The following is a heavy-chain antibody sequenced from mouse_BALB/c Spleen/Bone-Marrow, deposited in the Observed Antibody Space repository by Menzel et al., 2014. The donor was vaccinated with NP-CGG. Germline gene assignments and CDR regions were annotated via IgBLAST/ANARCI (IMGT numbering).Heavy chain of an antibody. D-gene: IGHD1-1*01. Sequence: QVQLKQSGPELVKPGASVRISCKASGYTFTSYYIHWVKQRPGQGLEWIGWIYPGNVNTKYNEKFKGKATLTADKSSSTAYMQFSSLTSEDSAVYFCARFYYGSSYAMDYWGQGTSVTVSS. CDR3: ARFYYGSSYAMDY. CDR1: GYTFTSYY. J-gene: IGHJ4*01. V-gene: IGHV1S56*01. CDR2: IYPGNVNT.